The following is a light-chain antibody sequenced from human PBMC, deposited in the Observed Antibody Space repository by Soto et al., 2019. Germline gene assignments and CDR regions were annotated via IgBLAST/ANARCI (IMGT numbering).Light chain of an antibody. CDR2: AAS. V-gene: IGKV3-20*01. CDR3: QQYGSSPFT. Sequence: EIVLTQSPGALSLSPGERATLACRASLSVSSSYLAWYQQKPGQAPRLLTYAASSRATGIPDRFSGSGSGTDFTLTISRLEPEDVAVYYCQQYGSSPFTFGPGTKVDIK. CDR1: LSVSSSY. J-gene: IGKJ3*01.